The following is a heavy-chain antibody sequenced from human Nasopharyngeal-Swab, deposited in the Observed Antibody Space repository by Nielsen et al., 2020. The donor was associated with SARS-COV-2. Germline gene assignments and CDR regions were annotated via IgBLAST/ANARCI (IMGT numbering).Heavy chain of an antibody. CDR2: IYYSGST. CDR1: GGSISSGSYY. CDR3: ARGGYSYGFDY. Sequence: SETLSLTCTVSGGSISSGSYYWSWIRQPAGKGLEWIGSIYYSGSTYYNPSLKSRVTISVDTSKNQFSLKLSSVTAADTAVYYCARGGYSYGFDYWGQGTLVTVSS. V-gene: IGHV4-39*01. D-gene: IGHD5-18*01. J-gene: IGHJ4*02.